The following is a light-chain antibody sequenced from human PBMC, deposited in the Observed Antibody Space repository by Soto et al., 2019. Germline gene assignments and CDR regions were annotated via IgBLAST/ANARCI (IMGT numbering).Light chain of an antibody. Sequence: QSVLTQPPSASGTPGQRVTISCSGSSSNVGSNYVYCYQQLPGTAPKLLIYKNNQRPSGVPDRFSGYKCGTSAALAISGLRSEDEADYYCAAWDDSLSVLFGTGTKVTVL. J-gene: IGLJ1*01. CDR3: AAWDDSLSVL. V-gene: IGLV1-47*01. CDR1: SSNVGSNY. CDR2: KNN.